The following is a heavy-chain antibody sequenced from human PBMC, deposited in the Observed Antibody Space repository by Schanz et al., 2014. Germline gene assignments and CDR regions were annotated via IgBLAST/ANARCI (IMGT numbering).Heavy chain of an antibody. CDR3: IRGDIMVVPVAHF. CDR2: MSASGIST. V-gene: IGHV3-66*03. J-gene: IGHJ4*02. D-gene: IGHD2-2*01. CDR1: GFTVSSNY. Sequence: EVQLVESGGGLLQPGGSLRLSCAASGFTVSSNYMSWVRQAPGKGLEWVSAMSASGISTYYADSVKGRFTISRDNSKNTLYLQMNSLRAEDTAVYYCIRGDIMVVPVAHFWGQGILVTVSS.